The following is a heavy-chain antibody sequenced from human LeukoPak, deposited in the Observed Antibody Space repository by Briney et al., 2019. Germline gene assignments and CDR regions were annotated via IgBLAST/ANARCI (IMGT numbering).Heavy chain of an antibody. V-gene: IGHV4-59*01. CDR1: GGAISTYY. D-gene: IGHD3-10*01. CDR2: IYYTGST. Sequence: PSETLSLTCTISGGAISTYYWSWIRQPPGKGLQWIGYIYYTGSTNYNPSLESRAAISIDTSKNQFSLKLASMTAADTAVYYCARGTSVYSDSGDYFDYWGQGTLVTVSS. J-gene: IGHJ4*02. CDR3: ARGTSVYSDSGDYFDY.